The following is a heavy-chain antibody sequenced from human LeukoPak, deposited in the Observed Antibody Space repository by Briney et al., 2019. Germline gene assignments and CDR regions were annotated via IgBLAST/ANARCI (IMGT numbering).Heavy chain of an antibody. CDR2: INHSGST. Sequence: SETLSLTCAVYGGSFSGYYWSWIRQPPGKGLEWIGEINHSGSTNYNPSLKSRVTISVDTSKNQFSLKLSSVTAADTAVYYCARSSGDPGELYYFDYWGQGTLVTVSS. V-gene: IGHV4-34*01. CDR3: ARSSGDPGELYYFDY. CDR1: GGSFSGYY. D-gene: IGHD2-15*01. J-gene: IGHJ4*02.